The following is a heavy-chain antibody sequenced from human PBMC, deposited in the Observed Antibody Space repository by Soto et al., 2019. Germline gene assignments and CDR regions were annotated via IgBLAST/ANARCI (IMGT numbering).Heavy chain of an antibody. CDR1: ELTFPDYW. CDR2: IKFEGITT. CDR3: ARGGRGAYYLDY. V-gene: IGHV3-74*01. J-gene: IGHJ4*02. Sequence: EVQLVESGGGLVQPGGPLRLSCPASELTFPDYWLHWVRQAPGKGLVWVSRIKFEGITTNYAEPVTGRFTISRDNAKNTVFLQINSLRAEDTGVYYCARGGRGAYYLDYWGQGTLVSVSA. D-gene: IGHD3-10*01.